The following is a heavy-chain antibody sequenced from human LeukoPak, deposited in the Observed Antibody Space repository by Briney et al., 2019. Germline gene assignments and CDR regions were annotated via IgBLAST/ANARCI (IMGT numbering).Heavy chain of an antibody. CDR1: GGSISSYY. D-gene: IGHD6-13*01. Sequence: SETLSLTCTVSGGSISSYYWSWIRQPPGKGLEWIGYISYSGNTTYNPSLMSRLTMSVDTSKNQFSLKLSSVTAADTAVYYCAREEAAAGRSVDYWGQGTLVTVSS. V-gene: IGHV4-59*12. CDR2: ISYSGNT. J-gene: IGHJ4*02. CDR3: AREEAAAGRSVDY.